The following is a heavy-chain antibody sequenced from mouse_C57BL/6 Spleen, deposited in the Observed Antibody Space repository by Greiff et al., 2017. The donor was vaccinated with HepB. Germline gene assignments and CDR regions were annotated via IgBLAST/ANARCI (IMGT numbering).Heavy chain of an antibody. J-gene: IGHJ4*01. CDR3: VRRDGYYAMDY. Sequence: EAGGGLVQPKGSLKLSCAASGFSFNTYAMNWVRQAPGKGLEWVARIRSKSNNYATYYADSVKDRFTISRDDSESMLYLQMNNLKTEDTAMYYCVRRDGYYAMDYWGQGTSVTVSS. V-gene: IGHV10-1*01. D-gene: IGHD3-3*01. CDR1: GFSFNTYA. CDR2: IRSKSNNYAT.